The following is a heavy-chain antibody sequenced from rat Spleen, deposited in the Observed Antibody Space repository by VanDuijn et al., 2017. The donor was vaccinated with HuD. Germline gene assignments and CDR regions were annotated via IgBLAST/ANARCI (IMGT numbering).Heavy chain of an antibody. Sequence: EVQLMESGRGLVQPGRSLKLSCVASGFTFNNYWMTWIRQTPGKGLEWVASITDTGGYTYYPDSVKGRFTISRDNAKSTLYLQMNSLRSEDTATYYCSSNNFDYWGQGVLVTVSS. J-gene: IGHJ2*01. CDR2: ITDTGGYT. CDR1: GFTFNNYW. D-gene: IGHD1-10*01. V-gene: IGHV5-31*01. CDR3: SSNNFDY.